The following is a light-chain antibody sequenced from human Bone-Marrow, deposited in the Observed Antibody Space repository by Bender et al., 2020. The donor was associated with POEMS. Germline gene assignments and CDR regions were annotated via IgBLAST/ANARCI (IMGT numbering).Light chain of an antibody. CDR3: QSGDSTTTSLV. J-gene: IGLJ2*01. Sequence: SFELTQPPSMSVSPRQTARIPCSGDAVPNHHTYWYQVRPGQAPKLVIYKDTERPSGIPERFSGSSFGSTVTLTISGVQPEDEADYYCQSGDSTTTSLVFGGGTRLTVL. CDR1: AVPNHH. CDR2: KDT. V-gene: IGLV3-25*02.